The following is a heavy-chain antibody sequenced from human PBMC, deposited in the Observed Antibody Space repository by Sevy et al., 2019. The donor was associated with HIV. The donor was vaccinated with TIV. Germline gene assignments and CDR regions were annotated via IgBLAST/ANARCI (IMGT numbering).Heavy chain of an antibody. CDR2: IYYSGST. V-gene: IGHV4-59*01. CDR3: ARESYDILPGSRGMDV. CDR1: GGSISSYY. J-gene: IGHJ6*02. D-gene: IGHD3-9*01. Sequence: SETLSLTCTVSGGSISSYYWSWIRQPPGKRLEWIGYIYYSGSTNYNPSLKNRVTISVDTSKNQFSLKLRSVTAADTAVYYWARESYDILPGSRGMDVWGQGTTVTVSS.